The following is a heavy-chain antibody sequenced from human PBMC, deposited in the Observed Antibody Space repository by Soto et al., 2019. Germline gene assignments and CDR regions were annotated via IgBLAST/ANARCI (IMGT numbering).Heavy chain of an antibody. CDR2: INPSGGST. V-gene: IGHV1-46*03. D-gene: IGHD6-19*01. J-gene: IGHJ3*02. CDR3: ATTLYSSGWLDAFDI. Sequence: ASVKVSCKASGYTFTSYYMHWVRQAPGQGLEWMGIINPSGGSTSYAQKFQGRVTMTRDTSTSTVYMELSSLRSEDTAVYYCATTLYSSGWLDAFDIWGQGTMVTVS. CDR1: GYTFTSYY.